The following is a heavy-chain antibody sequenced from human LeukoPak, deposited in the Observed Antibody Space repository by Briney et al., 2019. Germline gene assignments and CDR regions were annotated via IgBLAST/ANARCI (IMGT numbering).Heavy chain of an antibody. V-gene: IGHV1-24*01. Sequence: ASVKVSCKVSGYTFTEYSMHRVRQAPGKRLEWMGGFDPEDGETIYAQKFQGRVTMTEDTSTDTAYMELSSLRSEDTAVYYCATGQLLCLDYWGQGTLVTVSS. CDR2: FDPEDGET. J-gene: IGHJ4*02. CDR3: ATGQLLCLDY. CDR1: GYTFTEYS. D-gene: IGHD2-2*01.